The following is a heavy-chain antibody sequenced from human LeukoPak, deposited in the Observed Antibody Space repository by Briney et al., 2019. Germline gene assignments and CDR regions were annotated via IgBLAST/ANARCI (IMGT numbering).Heavy chain of an antibody. V-gene: IGHV3-7*05. CDR1: GFTFSSYW. D-gene: IGHD3-9*01. Sequence: GGSLRLSCAASGFTFSSYWTSWVRQAPGKGLEWVANIKQDGSEKYYVDSVKGRFTISRDNAKNSLYLQMNSLRAEDTAVYYCARDDWGFDYWGQGTLVTVSS. CDR2: IKQDGSEK. J-gene: IGHJ4*02. CDR3: ARDDWGFDY.